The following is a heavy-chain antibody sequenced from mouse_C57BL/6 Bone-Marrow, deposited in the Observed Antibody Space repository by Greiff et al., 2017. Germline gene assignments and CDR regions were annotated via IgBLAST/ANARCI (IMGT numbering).Heavy chain of an antibody. V-gene: IGHV1-59*01. CDR3: ARYYYGSSYDAN. CDR2: IDPSDSYT. D-gene: IGHD1-1*01. Sequence: QVQLQQPGAELVRPGTSVKLSCKASGYTFTSYWMHWVKQRPGQGLEWIGVIDPSDSYTNYNQKFKGKATLTVDTSSSTAYMQLSSLTSEDSAVYYCARYYYGSSYDANWGQGTLVTVSA. J-gene: IGHJ3*01. CDR1: GYTFTSYW.